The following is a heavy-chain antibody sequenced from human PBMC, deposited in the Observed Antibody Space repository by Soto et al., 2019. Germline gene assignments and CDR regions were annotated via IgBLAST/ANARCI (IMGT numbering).Heavy chain of an antibody. J-gene: IGHJ4*02. CDR2: IYYSGST. V-gene: IGHV4-59*01. D-gene: IGHD4-17*01. CDR3: ARVGSTVTSPFDY. Sequence: SETLSLTCTVSGGSISSYYWSWIRQPPGKGLEWIGYIYYSGSTNYNPSLKSRVTISVDTSKNQFSLKLSSVTAADTAVYYCARVGSTVTSPFDYWGQGTLVTVSS. CDR1: GGSISSYY.